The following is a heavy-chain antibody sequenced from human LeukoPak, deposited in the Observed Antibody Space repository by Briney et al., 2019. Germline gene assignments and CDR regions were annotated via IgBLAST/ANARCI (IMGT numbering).Heavy chain of an antibody. CDR2: IIPIFGTA. CDR3: ARDVNYSNFFDY. Sequence: SVKVSCKASGGTFSSYAISWVRQAPGQGLEWMGGIIPIFGTANYAQKFQGRVTVTADESTSTAYMELSSLRSEDTAVYYCARDVNYSNFFDYWGQGTLVTVSS. D-gene: IGHD1-7*01. V-gene: IGHV1-69*13. J-gene: IGHJ4*02. CDR1: GGTFSSYA.